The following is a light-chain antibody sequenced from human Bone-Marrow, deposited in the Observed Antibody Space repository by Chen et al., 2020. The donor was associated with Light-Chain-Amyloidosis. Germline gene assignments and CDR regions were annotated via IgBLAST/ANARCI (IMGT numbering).Light chain of an antibody. J-gene: IGLJ2*01. CDR2: RDT. CDR3: QSADSSGTYEVI. CDR1: ALPTKY. V-gene: IGLV3-25*03. Sequence: YDLTQPPSVSVSPGQTARLPCSGDALPTKYANWYQQKPGQAPVLVIHRDTERRSGISERFSGSSSGTTATLTISGVQAEDEADYHCQSADSSGTYEVIFGGGTKLTVL.